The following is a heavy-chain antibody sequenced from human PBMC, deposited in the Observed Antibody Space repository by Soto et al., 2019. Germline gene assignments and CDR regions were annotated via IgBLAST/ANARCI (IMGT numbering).Heavy chain of an antibody. J-gene: IGHJ6*02. Sequence: QVQLVESGGGVVQPGRSLRLSCAASGFTFSSYGMHWVRQAPGKGLEWVAVISYDGSNKYYADSVKGRFTISRDNSKNTLYLQMNSLRAEDTAVYYCAKVRARVVEYGMDVWGQGTTVTVSS. CDR1: GFTFSSYG. CDR2: ISYDGSNK. V-gene: IGHV3-30*18. CDR3: AKVRARVVEYGMDV. D-gene: IGHD3-3*01.